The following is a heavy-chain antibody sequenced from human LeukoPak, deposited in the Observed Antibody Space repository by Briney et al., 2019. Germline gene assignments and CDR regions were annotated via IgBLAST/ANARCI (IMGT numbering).Heavy chain of an antibody. CDR2: INHSGST. Sequence: PSETLSLTCAVYGGSFSGYYWSWIRQPPGEGLEWIGEINHSGSTNYNPSLKSRVTISVDTSKNQFSLKLSSVTAADTAVYYCARAKGYYYYMDVWGKGTTVTVSS. CDR1: GGSFSGYY. J-gene: IGHJ6*03. V-gene: IGHV4-34*01. CDR3: ARAKGYYYYMDV.